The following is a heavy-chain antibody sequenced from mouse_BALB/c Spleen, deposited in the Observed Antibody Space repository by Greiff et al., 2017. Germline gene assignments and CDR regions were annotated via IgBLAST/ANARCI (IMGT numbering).Heavy chain of an antibody. CDR2: INPSNGRT. J-gene: IGHJ3*01. CDR3: ARDEGWLAY. V-gene: IGHV1S81*02. CDR1: GYTFTSYW. Sequence: QVQLQQPGAELVKPGASVKLSCKASGYTFTSYWMHWVKQRPGQGLEWIGEINPSNGRTNYNEKFKSKATLTVDKSSSTAYMQLSSLTSEDSAVYYCARDEGWLAYWGQGTLVTVSA.